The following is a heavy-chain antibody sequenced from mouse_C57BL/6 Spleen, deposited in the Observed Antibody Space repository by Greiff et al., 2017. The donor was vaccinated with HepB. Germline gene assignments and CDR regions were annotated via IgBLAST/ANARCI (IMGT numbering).Heavy chain of an antibody. Sequence: EVKLVESGGGLVKPGGSLKLSCAASGFTFSSYAMSWVRQTPEKRLEWVATISDGGSYTYYPDNVKGRFTISRDNAKNNLYLQMSHLKSEDTAMYDCARQTAQATWDYYAMDYWGQGTSVTVSS. CDR3: ARQTAQATWDYYAMDY. V-gene: IGHV5-4*03. J-gene: IGHJ4*01. CDR1: GFTFSSYA. CDR2: ISDGGSYT. D-gene: IGHD3-2*02.